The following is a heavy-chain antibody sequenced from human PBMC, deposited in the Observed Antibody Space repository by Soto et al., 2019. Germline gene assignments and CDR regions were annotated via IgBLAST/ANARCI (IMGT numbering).Heavy chain of an antibody. D-gene: IGHD6-25*01. CDR3: ARDPGSIAADDPSWFDP. V-gene: IGHV3-23*01. CDR1: GFTFDSYG. Sequence: GGSLRLSCSASGFTFDSYGLHWVRQAPGKGLEWVSAISGSGGSTYYADSVKGRFTISRDNSKNTLYLQMNSLRAEDTAVYYCARDPGSIAADDPSWFDPWGQGTLVTVSS. J-gene: IGHJ5*02. CDR2: ISGSGGST.